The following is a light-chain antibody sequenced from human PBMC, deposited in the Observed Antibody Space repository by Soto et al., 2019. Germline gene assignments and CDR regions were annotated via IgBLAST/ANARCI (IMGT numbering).Light chain of an antibody. J-gene: IGKJ1*01. CDR2: DVS. CDR3: QQYNTFST. CDR1: QSISSW. Sequence: DIQMTQSPSTLSASVGDRVTITCRASQSISSWLAWYQQKPGKAPKLLIYDVSSLEGGVPSRFSGSGSGTEFSLTISSLQPDDIATYYCQQYNTFSTFGQGTKVDIK. V-gene: IGKV1-5*01.